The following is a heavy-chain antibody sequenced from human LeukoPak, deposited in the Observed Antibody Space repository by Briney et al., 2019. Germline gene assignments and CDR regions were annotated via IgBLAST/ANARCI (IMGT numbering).Heavy chain of an antibody. CDR3: ARARISIAVAGTVDY. CDR2: IKQDGSEK. Sequence: GGSLRLSCAASGFTFSSYWMSWVRQAPGKGLEWVANIKQDGSEKYYVESVKVRFTISRDNAKNSLYLQMNSLRAEDTAAYYCARARISIAVAGTVDYWGQGTLVTVSS. CDR1: GFTFSSYW. V-gene: IGHV3-7*01. D-gene: IGHD6-19*01. J-gene: IGHJ4*02.